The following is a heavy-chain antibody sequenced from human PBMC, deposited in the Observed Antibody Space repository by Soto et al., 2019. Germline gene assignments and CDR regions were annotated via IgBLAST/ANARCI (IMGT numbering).Heavy chain of an antibody. Sequence: GGSLRLSCAVSGFTLDDYTMHWVRQAPGKGLEWVSGVGWNGGDIVYADSVKGRFTVSRDNTRNSLYLEVNSLTTEDTAIYFCAKERALVVPVSTSYFHYYGLDVWGQGTTVTVSS. J-gene: IGHJ6*02. D-gene: IGHD2-2*01. V-gene: IGHV3-9*01. CDR3: AKERALVVPVSTSYFHYYGLDV. CDR1: GFTLDDYT. CDR2: VGWNGGDI.